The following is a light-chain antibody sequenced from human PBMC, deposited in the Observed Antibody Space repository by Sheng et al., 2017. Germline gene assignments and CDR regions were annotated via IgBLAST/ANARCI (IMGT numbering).Light chain of an antibody. J-gene: IGKJ3*01. CDR3: QQYSSPPFT. Sequence: AIQMTQSPSSLSASVGDRVTITCRASEGISSYLAWYQQKPGKAPKLLIYAASTLQSGVPSRFSGSGSGTDFTLTISCLQSEDFATYYCQQYSSPPFTFGPGTKVDL. CDR1: EGISSY. V-gene: IGKV1-8*01. CDR2: AAS.